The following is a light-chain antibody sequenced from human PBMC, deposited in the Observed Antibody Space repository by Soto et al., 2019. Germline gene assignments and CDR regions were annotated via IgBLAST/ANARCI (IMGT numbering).Light chain of an antibody. V-gene: IGKV1-27*01. CDR2: AAS. CDR1: QGISNF. CDR3: QVHSSALCT. Sequence: DIQMTQSPSSLSASVGDRVTITCRASQGISNFLAWYQQKPGKVPKLLIYAASTLQSGVPSRFSGSGSGTDFTLTISSLQPDDVETYYCQVHSSALCTVGPGTKVDIK. J-gene: IGKJ3*01.